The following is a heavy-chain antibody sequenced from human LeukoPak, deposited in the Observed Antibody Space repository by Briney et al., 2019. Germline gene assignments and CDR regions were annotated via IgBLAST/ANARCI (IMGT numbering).Heavy chain of an antibody. Sequence: GASVKVSCKASGYTFTAYYIHWVRQAPGQGLEWMGGIIPIFGTTNYARKFQGRVTITADKSTSTAYMELSSLRSGDTAVYYCASFLAYYYDSSGYYYGGDAFDIWGQGTMVTVSS. V-gene: IGHV1-69*06. J-gene: IGHJ3*02. CDR1: GYTFTAYY. CDR3: ASFLAYYYDSSGYYYGGDAFDI. D-gene: IGHD3-22*01. CDR2: IIPIFGTT.